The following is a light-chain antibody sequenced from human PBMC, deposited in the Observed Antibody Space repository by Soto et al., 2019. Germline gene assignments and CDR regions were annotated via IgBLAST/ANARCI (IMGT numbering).Light chain of an antibody. CDR3: YSYAGTYTFV. Sequence: QSALTQPRSVSGSPGQSATFSCTGTANDVGGHNYVSWYQQHPGEAPKLLIYDVTERPSGVPDRFSGSKSGNTASLTISGLQTEDEADYYCYSYAGTYTFVFGTGTKLTVL. V-gene: IGLV2-11*01. J-gene: IGLJ1*01. CDR2: DVT. CDR1: ANDVGGHNY.